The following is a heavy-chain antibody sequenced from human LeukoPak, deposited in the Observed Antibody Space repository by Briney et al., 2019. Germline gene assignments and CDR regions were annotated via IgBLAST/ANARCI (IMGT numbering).Heavy chain of an antibody. Sequence: GGSLRLSCAASGFTLNNYGIHWVRQAPGKGLEWVAFIRYDGSNTYYLDSVQGRFTISRDNSKNMLYLEMNSLRVEDTAMYYCAKSLVIKRYLDFMDVWGKGTTVTVSS. CDR1: GFTLNNYG. V-gene: IGHV3-30*02. CDR2: IRYDGSNT. J-gene: IGHJ6*03. D-gene: IGHD3-9*01. CDR3: AKSLVIKRYLDFMDV.